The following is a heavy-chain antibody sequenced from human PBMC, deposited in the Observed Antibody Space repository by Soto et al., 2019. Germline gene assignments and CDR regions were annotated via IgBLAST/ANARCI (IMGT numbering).Heavy chain of an antibody. CDR3: ARRVPSSYGSGSYYPNYYYYGMDV. J-gene: IGHJ6*02. CDR2: IYYSGST. CDR1: GGSISSGGYY. D-gene: IGHD3-10*01. V-gene: IGHV4-31*03. Sequence: SETLSLTCTVSGGSISSGGYYWSWIRQHPGKGLEWIGYIYYSGSTYYNPSLKSRVTISVDTSKNQFSLKLSSVTAADTAVYYCARRVPSSYGSGSYYPNYYYYGMDVWGQGTTVTVSS.